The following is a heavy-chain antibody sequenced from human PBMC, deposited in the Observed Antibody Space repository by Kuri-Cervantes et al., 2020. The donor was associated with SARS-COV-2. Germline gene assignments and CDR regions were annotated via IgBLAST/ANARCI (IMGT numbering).Heavy chain of an antibody. Sequence: GGSLRLSCAASGFTFSSYTMNWVRQAPGKGLECVSSISSDSASIYYADSVKGRFSISRDNAKNSLFLQMSSLRAGDTAMYYCARVAGEGPIYYYYMDVWGKGTTVTVSS. CDR2: ISSDSASI. CDR3: ARVAGEGPIYYYYMDV. CDR1: GFTFSSYT. J-gene: IGHJ6*03. V-gene: IGHV3-21*01. D-gene: IGHD2-21*01.